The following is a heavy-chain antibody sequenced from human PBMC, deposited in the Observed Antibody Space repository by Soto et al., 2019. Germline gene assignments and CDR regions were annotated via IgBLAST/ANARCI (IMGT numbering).Heavy chain of an antibody. Sequence: QVQLQQWGAGLLKPSETLSLTCAVYGGSFNDYYWSWIRQPPGKGLEWIGEINHTGHTNYNPSLKXRXTXXVDTSKNQFSLKLSSVTAADTAVYYCARSGNLFDYWGQGILVTVSS. V-gene: IGHV4-34*01. J-gene: IGHJ4*02. CDR3: ARSGNLFDY. D-gene: IGHD3-10*01. CDR1: GGSFNDYY. CDR2: INHTGHT.